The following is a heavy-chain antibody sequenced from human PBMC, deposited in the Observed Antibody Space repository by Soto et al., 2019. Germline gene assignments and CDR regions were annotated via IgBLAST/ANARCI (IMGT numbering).Heavy chain of an antibody. CDR1: GFTFSIYT. CDR3: ARHYTTSRVGAWFDP. D-gene: IGHD3-3*01. V-gene: IGHV3-48*02. CDR2: ITAASDTI. J-gene: IGHJ5*02. Sequence: EVQLVESGGGLAQPGGSLRLSCEAAGFTFSIYTMNWVRQAPGKGLEWVSYITAASDTIYYADSVKGRFTISRDNAKNSLYLQMNSLRDEATAVYYCARHYTTSRVGAWFDPWGQGTLVTVSS.